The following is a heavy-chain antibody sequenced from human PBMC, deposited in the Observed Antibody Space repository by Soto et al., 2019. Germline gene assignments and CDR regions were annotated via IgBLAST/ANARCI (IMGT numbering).Heavy chain of an antibody. V-gene: IGHV3-48*03. CDR3: STRLRNRGY. CDR1: GFTFSTYE. Sequence: EVQLVESGGGLAQPGGSLRLSCAASGFTFSTYEMNWVRQAPGKGLEWVSSISSSSISIHYADSVKGRVTISIHNAKNALYLQINSLRAEDTAVDYCSTRLRNRGYWGQGTLVTVSS. CDR2: ISSSSISI. D-gene: IGHD3-16*01. J-gene: IGHJ4*02.